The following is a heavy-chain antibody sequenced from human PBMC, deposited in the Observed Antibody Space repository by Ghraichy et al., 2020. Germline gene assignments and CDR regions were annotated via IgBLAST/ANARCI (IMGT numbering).Heavy chain of an antibody. D-gene: IGHD6-13*01. CDR1: GGSISSYY. V-gene: IGHV4-59*01. CDR2: IYYTGTT. CDR3: ARDYRQQLLT. J-gene: IGHJ5*02. Sequence: ESLNISCTVSGGSISSYYWSWIRQPPGKGLEWIGYIYYTGTTNYNPSLKSRVTVSVDTSKNQFSLKLTSATAADTAVYYCARDYRQQLLTWGQGTLVTVSS.